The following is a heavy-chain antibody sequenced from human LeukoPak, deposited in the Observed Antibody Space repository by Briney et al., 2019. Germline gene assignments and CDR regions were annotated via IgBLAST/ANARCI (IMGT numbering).Heavy chain of an antibody. D-gene: IGHD6-6*01. CDR2: INPNSGGT. J-gene: IGHJ4*02. CDR3: ARGPYSTSPHFDY. V-gene: IGHV1-2*02. CDR1: GYSFTGYY. Sequence: GASVKVSCKASGYSFTGYYMHWVRQAPGQRLEWMGWINPNSGGTHYAQKFQGRVTMTRDTSISTAYMELSSLRSDDTAIYYCARGPYSTSPHFDYWGQGTLVTVSS.